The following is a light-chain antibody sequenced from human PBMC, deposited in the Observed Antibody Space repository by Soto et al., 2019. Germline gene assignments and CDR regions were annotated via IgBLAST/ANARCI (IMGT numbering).Light chain of an antibody. CDR1: QTINTW. Sequence: DLPLVQSPSTLPANIVDRLSITFRASQTINTWLAWYQQKPGKAPRLLIYDASNLETGVPSRFSGSGSGTDFTFTISSLQPEDIATYYCQQYEDRPITFGQGTRLEIK. J-gene: IGKJ5*01. V-gene: IGKV1-33*01. CDR3: QQYEDRPIT. CDR2: DAS.